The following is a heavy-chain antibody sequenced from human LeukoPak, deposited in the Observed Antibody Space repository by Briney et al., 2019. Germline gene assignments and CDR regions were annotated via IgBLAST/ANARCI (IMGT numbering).Heavy chain of an antibody. CDR2: ISSSSSYI. V-gene: IGHV3-21*01. J-gene: IGHJ6*02. CDR1: GFTFSSYS. CDR3: AGDRVAVADNGMDA. D-gene: IGHD6-19*01. Sequence: GGSLRLSCAASGFTFSSYSMNWVRQAPGKGLEWVSSISSSSSYIYYADSVKGRFTISRDNAKNSLYLQMNSLRAEDTAVYYCAGDRVAVADNGMDAWAKGPRSPSP.